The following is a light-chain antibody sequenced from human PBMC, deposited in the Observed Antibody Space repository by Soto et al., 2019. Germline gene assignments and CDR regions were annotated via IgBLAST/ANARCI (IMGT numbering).Light chain of an antibody. Sequence: EIMMTQSPATLSVSPGERATLSCRASQSVRNNLAWYQQKPGQAPRLLIYYASTRATRIPARFSGSGSGPEFNHTNRRLQSEDFALYFCQQYKNWPPITFRQGPRLEIK. V-gene: IGKV3-15*01. CDR1: QSVRNN. CDR3: QQYKNWPPIT. CDR2: YAS. J-gene: IGKJ5*01.